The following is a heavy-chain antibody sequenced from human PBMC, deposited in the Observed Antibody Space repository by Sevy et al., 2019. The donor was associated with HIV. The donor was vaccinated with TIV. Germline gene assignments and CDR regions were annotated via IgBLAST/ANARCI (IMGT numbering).Heavy chain of an antibody. CDR1: GYTLTQLS. Sequence: ASVKVSCKVSGYTLTQLSMHWERQAPGKGLEWMGSFDPEDGETLYAQNFQGRVTMTEDTSTDTAYMALSSLRSEDTAIYYCATTKDYYDSSGSPFDYWGQGTLVTVSS. V-gene: IGHV1-24*01. CDR3: ATTKDYYDSSGSPFDY. D-gene: IGHD3-22*01. J-gene: IGHJ4*02. CDR2: FDPEDGET.